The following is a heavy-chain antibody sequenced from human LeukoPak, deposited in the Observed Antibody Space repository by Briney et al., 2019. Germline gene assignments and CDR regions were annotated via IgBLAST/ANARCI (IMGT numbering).Heavy chain of an antibody. V-gene: IGHV1-69*06. CDR3: ARGGVYCSGGSCFTKNYGMDV. CDR1: GGTFSSYA. D-gene: IGHD2-15*01. CDR2: IIPIFGTP. Sequence: ASVKASCKASGGTFSSYAISWVRQAPGQGLEWMGGIIPIFGTPNYAQKFQGRVTITADKSTSTAYMELSSLRSEDTAVYYCARGGVYCSGGSCFTKNYGMDVWGKGTTVTVSS. J-gene: IGHJ6*04.